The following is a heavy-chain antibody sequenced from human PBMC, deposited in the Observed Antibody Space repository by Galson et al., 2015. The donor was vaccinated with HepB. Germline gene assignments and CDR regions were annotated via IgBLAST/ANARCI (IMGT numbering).Heavy chain of an antibody. CDR2: IYWDDDT. CDR1: GLSLSTHGVG. Sequence: PALVKPTQTLTLTCTFFGLSLSTHGVGVGWIRQPPGKALEWLALIYWDDDTRYSPSLKDRLTITKDTSKNQVVLIMTNMDPVDTGTYYCVYQPSYYYDSRGSSNHGMDVWGQGTTVTVSS. J-gene: IGHJ6*02. D-gene: IGHD3-22*01. CDR3: VYQPSYYYDSRGSSNHGMDV. V-gene: IGHV2-5*04.